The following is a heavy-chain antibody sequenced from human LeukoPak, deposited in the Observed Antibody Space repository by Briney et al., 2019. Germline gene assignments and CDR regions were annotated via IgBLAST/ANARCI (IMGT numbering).Heavy chain of an antibody. Sequence: GRSLRLSCAASGFTFSSYGMHWVRQAPGKGLEWVAVISYDGSNKYYADSVKGRFTISRDNSKNTLYLQMNSLRAEDTAVYYCAKDALDYDSSTYYYDSWGQGNLVTASS. CDR2: ISYDGSNK. CDR3: AKDALDYDSSTYYYDS. V-gene: IGHV3-30*18. J-gene: IGHJ5*01. CDR1: GFTFSSYG. D-gene: IGHD3-22*01.